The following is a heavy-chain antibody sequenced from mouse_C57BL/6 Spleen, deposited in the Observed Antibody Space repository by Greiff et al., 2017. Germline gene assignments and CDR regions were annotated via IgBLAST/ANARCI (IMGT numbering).Heavy chain of an antibody. Sequence: QVQLQQSGAELVKPGASVKLSCKASGYTFTSYWMHWVKQRPGRGLGWIGRIDPKSGGTKYNEKFKSKATLTVDKPSSTAYMQLSSLTSEDSAVYYCARPQTAQASMDYWGQGTSVTVSS. CDR1: GYTFTSYW. D-gene: IGHD3-2*02. CDR3: ARPQTAQASMDY. V-gene: IGHV1-72*01. J-gene: IGHJ4*01. CDR2: IDPKSGGT.